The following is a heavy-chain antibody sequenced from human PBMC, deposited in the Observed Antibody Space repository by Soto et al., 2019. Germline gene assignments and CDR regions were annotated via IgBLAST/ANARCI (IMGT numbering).Heavy chain of an antibody. CDR2: IKQDGGER. CDR3: VTNYGRSYFDY. D-gene: IGHD3-16*01. J-gene: IGHJ4*02. Sequence: PGGSLRLSCAASGFIFSNFWMSWVRQAPGKGLEWVANIKQDGGERYYVDSVKGRFTISRDNAKNSLHLQMDSLRAEDTAIYYCVTNYGRSYFDYWGQGTLVTVSS. V-gene: IGHV3-7*03. CDR1: GFIFSNFW.